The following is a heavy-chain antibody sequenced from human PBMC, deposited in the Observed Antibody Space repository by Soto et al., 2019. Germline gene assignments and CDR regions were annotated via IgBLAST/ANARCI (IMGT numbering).Heavy chain of an antibody. Sequence: ETLSLTCTVSVDSITTYYWSWIRQPAGKGLEWIGRIDTSGNTNYNPSLKSRVTMSVDTSKKQFSLKLTSVTAADTAVYYCARYFNNWFQTEGMYVCCQGNAVTVSS. CDR2: IDTSGNT. CDR3: ARYFNNWFQTEGMYV. J-gene: IGHJ6*02. V-gene: IGHV4-4*07. D-gene: IGHD1-1*01. CDR1: VDSITTYY.